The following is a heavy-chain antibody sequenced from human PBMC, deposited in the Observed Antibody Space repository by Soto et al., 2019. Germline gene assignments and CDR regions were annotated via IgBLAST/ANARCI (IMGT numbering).Heavy chain of an antibody. Sequence: QVQLQESGPGLLKASQTLSLTCSVSGGSISHGGYHWSWIRQDPGKVLEWLGYIYYTGNTYYNPARRSRLTISIDTTKSQFFLNLSSVTAADAAIYYCARFGGGSIDPWGQGTRVTVSS. D-gene: IGHD2-15*01. CDR3: ARFGGGSIDP. V-gene: IGHV4-31*03. CDR1: GGSISHGGYH. J-gene: IGHJ5*02. CDR2: IYYTGNT.